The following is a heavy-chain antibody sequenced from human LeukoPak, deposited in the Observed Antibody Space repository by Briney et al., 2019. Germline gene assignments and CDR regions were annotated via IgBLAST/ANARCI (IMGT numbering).Heavy chain of an antibody. CDR3: ARVGYNRNQWFDI. CDR2: IFHSGST. D-gene: IGHD1-14*01. CDR1: GFSLTIGYF. V-gene: IGHV4-38-2*02. Sequence: PSETLSLTCNVSGFSLTIGYFWGWIRQPPGKGLEWIGSIFHSGSTYFNPSLKSRVTMSVDTSKNQFSLQLPSVTAADTAIYYCARVGYNRNQWFDIWGQGTMVAVSS. J-gene: IGHJ3*02.